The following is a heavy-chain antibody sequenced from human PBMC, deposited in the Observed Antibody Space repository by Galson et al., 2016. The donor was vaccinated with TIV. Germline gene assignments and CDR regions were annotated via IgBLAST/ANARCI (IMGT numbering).Heavy chain of an antibody. V-gene: IGHV1-24*01. D-gene: IGHD6-13*01. J-gene: IGHJ6*02. CDR2: FDPEVFKT. Sequence: SVKVSCKVSGNSLNELVMHWVRQAPGKGLEWMGGFDPEVFKTVYPQKFQGRVTITTDTSATTAYMELSSLRSEDTAVYFCARGSSWSPFYGMDVWGQGTTVIVSS. CDR3: ARGSSWSPFYGMDV. CDR1: GNSLNELV.